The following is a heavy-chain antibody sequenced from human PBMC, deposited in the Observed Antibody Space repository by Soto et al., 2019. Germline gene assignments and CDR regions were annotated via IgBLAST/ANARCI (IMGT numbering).Heavy chain of an antibody. V-gene: IGHV4-31*03. J-gene: IGHJ4*02. D-gene: IGHD4-17*01. CDR2: IYYSGST. Sequence: QVQLQESGPGLVKPSQTLSLTCTVSGGSISSGGYYWSWIRQHPGKGLEWIGYIYYSGSTYYNPSHKSRVTISVDTSKNQFSLKLSAVTAADTAVYYCASLTVTLYYFDYWGQGTLVTVSS. CDR1: GGSISSGGYY. CDR3: ASLTVTLYYFDY.